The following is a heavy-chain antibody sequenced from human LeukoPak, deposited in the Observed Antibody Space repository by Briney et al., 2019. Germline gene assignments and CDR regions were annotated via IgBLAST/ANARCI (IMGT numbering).Heavy chain of an antibody. CDR2: IYTSGST. J-gene: IGHJ6*03. CDR1: GGSISSGSYY. Sequence: SETLSLTCTVSGGSISSGSYYWSWIRQPAGKGLEWIGRIYTSGSTNYNPSLKSRVTISVDTSKNQFSLKLSSVTAADTAVYYCARDERISHMGVWGKGTTVTVSS. V-gene: IGHV4-61*02. D-gene: IGHD2-15*01. CDR3: ARDERISHMGV.